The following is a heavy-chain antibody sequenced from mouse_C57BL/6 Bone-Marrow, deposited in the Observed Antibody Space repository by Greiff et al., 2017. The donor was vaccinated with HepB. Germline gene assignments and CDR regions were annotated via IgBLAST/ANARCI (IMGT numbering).Heavy chain of an antibody. V-gene: IGHV1-50*01. CDR3: ARSPYYYGSSYDAMDY. Sequence: QVHVKQPGAELVKPGASVKLSCKASGYTFTSYWMQWVKQRPGQGLEWIGEIDPSDSYTNYNQKFKGKATLTVDTSSSTAYMQLSSLTSEDSAVYYCARSPYYYGSSYDAMDYWGQGTSVTVSS. D-gene: IGHD1-1*01. CDR2: IDPSDSYT. J-gene: IGHJ4*01. CDR1: GYTFTSYW.